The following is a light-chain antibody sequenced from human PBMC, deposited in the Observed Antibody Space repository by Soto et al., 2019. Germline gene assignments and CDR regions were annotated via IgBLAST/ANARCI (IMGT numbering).Light chain of an antibody. CDR1: QSVGSY. CDR3: QQRSDWPS. V-gene: IGKV3-11*01. CDR2: DAS. Sequence: EVVLTQSPATLSLSPGESATLSCWASQSVGSYLAWYQQRLGQAPRLLIYDASNRATGIPARFSGSGSGTDFTLTISSLEPEDFAVYYCQQRSDWPSFGQGTKLEIK. J-gene: IGKJ2*01.